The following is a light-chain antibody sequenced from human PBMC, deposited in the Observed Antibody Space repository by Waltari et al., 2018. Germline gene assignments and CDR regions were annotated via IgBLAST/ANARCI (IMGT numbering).Light chain of an antibody. CDR2: GAS. CDR3: QQYNNWPMYT. V-gene: IGKV3-15*01. J-gene: IGKJ2*01. Sequence: EIVMTQSPATLSVSPGERATLSCRASQSVSSNLAWYQQNPGQAPSPLIYGASTRATGIPARFSGSGSGTEFTLTISSLQSEDFAVYYCQQYNNWPMYTFGQGTKLEIK. CDR1: QSVSSN.